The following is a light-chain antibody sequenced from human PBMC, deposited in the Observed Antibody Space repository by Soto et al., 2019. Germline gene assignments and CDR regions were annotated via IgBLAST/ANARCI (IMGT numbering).Light chain of an antibody. V-gene: IGLV4-69*01. CDR2: LNSDGSH. J-gene: IGLJ2*01. CDR1: SGHNNYA. CDR3: QTWGTGIVV. Sequence: QLVLTQSPSASASLGASVKLTCTLSSGHNNYAIAWHQQQPEKGPRYLMKLNSDGSHSKGDGIPDRFSGSSSGTERYLTISSLQSEDEADYYCQTWGTGIVVFGGRTQVTVL.